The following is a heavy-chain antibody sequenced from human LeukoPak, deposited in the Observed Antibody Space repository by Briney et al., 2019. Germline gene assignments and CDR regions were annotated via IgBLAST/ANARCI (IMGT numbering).Heavy chain of an antibody. V-gene: IGHV1-2*02. Sequence: ASVKVSCKASGYTFTGYYMHWVRQAPGQGLEWMGWMNPNSGNTGYAQKFQGRVTMTRDTSISTAYMELSRLRSDDTAVYYCARVGGGWVTMTRGGGADDAFDIWGQGTMVTVSS. J-gene: IGHJ3*02. CDR2: MNPNSGNT. CDR3: ARVGGGWVTMTRGGGADDAFDI. CDR1: GYTFTGYY. D-gene: IGHD3-22*01.